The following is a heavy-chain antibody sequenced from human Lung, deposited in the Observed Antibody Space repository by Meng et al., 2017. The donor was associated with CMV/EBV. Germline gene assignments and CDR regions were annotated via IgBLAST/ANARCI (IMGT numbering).Heavy chain of an antibody. CDR2: ISAYNGNT. Sequence: KVFCKASGYNFTSYGISWVRQAPGQGVEWMGWISAYNGNTNYAQKLQGRVTMTTDTSTSTAYMELRSLRSDDTAVYYCSRGAVYYFDYWGQGTLVTVSS. D-gene: IGHD6-19*01. J-gene: IGHJ4*02. V-gene: IGHV1-18*01. CDR1: GYNFTSYG. CDR3: SRGAVYYFDY.